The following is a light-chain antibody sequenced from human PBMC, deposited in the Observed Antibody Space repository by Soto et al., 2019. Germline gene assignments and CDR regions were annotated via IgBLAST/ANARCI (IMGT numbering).Light chain of an antibody. CDR2: GAS. J-gene: IGKJ2*01. Sequence: EIVMTQSPATLSVSPGERATLSCRASQSVGRNLAWHQQKPGQAPRLLIYGASTRASGVPGRFSGSGSGTEFTLPISSLQSEDFAVYYCQQYHNWPPMYTFGQGTKLEIK. CDR3: QQYHNWPPMYT. CDR1: QSVGRN. V-gene: IGKV3-15*01.